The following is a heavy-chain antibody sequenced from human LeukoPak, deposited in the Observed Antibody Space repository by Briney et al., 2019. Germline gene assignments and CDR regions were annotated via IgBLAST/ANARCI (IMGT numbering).Heavy chain of an antibody. V-gene: IGHV3-33*01. CDR3: ASERSRIAAAGTFDY. CDR2: IWYDGSNK. CDR1: GFTFSSYG. D-gene: IGHD6-13*01. Sequence: GRSLRLSCAASGFTFSSYGMHWVRQAPGKGLEWVAVIWYDGSNKYYADSVKGRFTISRDNSKNTLYLQMNSLRAEDTAVSYCASERSRIAAAGTFDYWGQGTLVTVSS. J-gene: IGHJ4*02.